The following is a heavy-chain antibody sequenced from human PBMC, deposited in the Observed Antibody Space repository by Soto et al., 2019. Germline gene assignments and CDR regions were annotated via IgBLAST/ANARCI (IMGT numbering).Heavy chain of an antibody. CDR1: GFTFSSYS. CDR2: ISTSGAYI. J-gene: IGHJ4*02. D-gene: IGHD3-10*01. Sequence: TGGSLRLSCAASGFTFSSYSMDWVRQAPWKGLEWVSSISTSGAYIYYADSVKGRFTISRANAKNSLFLQMDSLSVEDTAVYYCAREGGPGFGELLVWGQGALVTVSS. V-gene: IGHV3-21*01. CDR3: AREGGPGFGELLV.